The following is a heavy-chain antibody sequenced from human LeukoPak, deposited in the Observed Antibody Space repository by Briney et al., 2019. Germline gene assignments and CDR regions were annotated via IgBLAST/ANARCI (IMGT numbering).Heavy chain of an antibody. CDR3: AKDRVSPGFNLFDP. J-gene: IGHJ5*02. Sequence: ASVKVSCKASGYTFTSYGISWVRQAPGQGLEWMGWISAYNGNTNYAQKLQGRVTMTTDTSTSTAYMELSSLRSEDTAIYYCAKDRVSPGFNLFDPWGQGTLVTVSS. CDR2: ISAYNGNT. V-gene: IGHV1-18*01. D-gene: IGHD2/OR15-2a*01. CDR1: GYTFTSYG.